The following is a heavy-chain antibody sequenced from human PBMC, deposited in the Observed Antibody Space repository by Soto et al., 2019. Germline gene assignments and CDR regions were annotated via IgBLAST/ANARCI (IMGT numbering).Heavy chain of an antibody. J-gene: IGHJ4*02. V-gene: IGHV1-69*01. CDR3: ARPKGSYSSGYYYFDY. D-gene: IGHD6-19*01. Sequence: QVQLVQSGAEVKQPGSSVKVSCKTSGGTFSTYAIYWVRQAPGQGLEWMGAIIPLFGTADYAQKFQGRVTITAEESTSTASMELRSLRSEDTAVYYCARPKGSYSSGYYYFDYWGQGTLVTVSS. CDR1: GGTFSTYA. CDR2: IIPLFGTA.